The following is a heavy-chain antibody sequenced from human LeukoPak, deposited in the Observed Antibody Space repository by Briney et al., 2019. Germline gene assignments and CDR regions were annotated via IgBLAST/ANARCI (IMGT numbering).Heavy chain of an antibody. CDR3: ARDRHYYDSSGYPNWFDP. D-gene: IGHD3-22*01. CDR2: ISSSGSTI. V-gene: IGHV3-11*01. CDR1: GFTFSDYY. Sequence: PGGSLRLSCAASGFTFSDYYMSWIRQAPGKGLEWVSYISSSGSTIYYADSVKGRFTISRDNAKNSLYLQMNSLRAEDTAAYYCARDRHYYDSSGYPNWFDPWGQGTLVTVSS. J-gene: IGHJ5*02.